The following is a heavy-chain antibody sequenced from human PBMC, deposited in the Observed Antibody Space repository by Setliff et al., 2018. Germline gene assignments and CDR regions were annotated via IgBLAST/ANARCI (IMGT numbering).Heavy chain of an antibody. J-gene: IGHJ3*02. V-gene: IGHV4-34*01. Sequence: SETLSLTCDVSGGSFSDYYWSWIRQSPGKGLEWLGDFNRTRKIDYSPSLKSRLTISVDTSKKQFSLHLSSVTAADTAMYYCAGGGRYCGGDCYQDDTFDIWGQGTMVTVSS. CDR3: AGGGRYCGGDCYQDDTFDI. CDR2: FNRTRKI. D-gene: IGHD2-21*02. CDR1: GGSFSDYY.